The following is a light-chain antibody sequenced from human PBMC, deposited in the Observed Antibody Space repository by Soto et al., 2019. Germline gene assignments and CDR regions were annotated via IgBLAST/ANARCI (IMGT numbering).Light chain of an antibody. J-gene: IGLJ3*02. Sequence: QSVLTQPPSMSAAPGQMVAISCSGTSSNIGDNSVSWYQHFPGTAPKVLIYDNNRRPSGVPARFSGSKAGTSATLTIIGLQTGDEADDYCATWDSALGAWVFGGGTKLTVL. V-gene: IGLV1-51*01. CDR3: ATWDSALGAWV. CDR2: DNN. CDR1: SSNIGDNS.